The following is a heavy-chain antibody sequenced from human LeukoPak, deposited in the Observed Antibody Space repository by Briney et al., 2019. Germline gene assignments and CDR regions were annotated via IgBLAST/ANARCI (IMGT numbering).Heavy chain of an antibody. CDR1: GFTVSSNY. V-gene: IGHV3-23*01. D-gene: IGHD2-15*01. J-gene: IGHJ4*02. Sequence: GGSLRLSCAASGFTVSSNYMSGVRQAPGKGLEWVSGISGSGGSGSTYYADSVKGRFTIPRDNPKNTLYLQMNSLRAEDTAVYYCAKSGLNRFDYWGQGTLVTVSS. CDR2: ISGSGGSGST. CDR3: AKSGLNRFDY.